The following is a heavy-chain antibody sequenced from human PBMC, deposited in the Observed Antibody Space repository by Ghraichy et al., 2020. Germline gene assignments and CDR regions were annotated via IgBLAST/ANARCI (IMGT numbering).Heavy chain of an antibody. CDR3: AKGGFYDSSGYPLDY. CDR1: GFTFSSYA. Sequence: GGSLRLSCAASGFTFSSYAMSWVRQAPGKGLEWVSAISGSGGSTYYADSVKGRFTISRDNSKNTLYLQMNSLRAEDTAVYYCAKGGFYDSSGYPLDYWGQGTLVTVSS. CDR2: ISGSGGST. D-gene: IGHD3-22*01. J-gene: IGHJ4*02. V-gene: IGHV3-23*01.